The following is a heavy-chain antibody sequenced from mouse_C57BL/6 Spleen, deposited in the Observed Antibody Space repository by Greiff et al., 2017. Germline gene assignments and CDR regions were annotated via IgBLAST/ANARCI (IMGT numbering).Heavy chain of an antibody. CDR2: ISSGSSTI. Sequence: EVQRVESGGGLVKPGGSLKLSFAASGFTFSDYGMHWVRQAPEKGLEWVAYISSGSSTIYYADTVKGRFTISRDNAKTPLFLQMTSLRSEDTAMYYCAKTYYSISWFAYWGQGTLVTVSA. D-gene: IGHD2-10*01. CDR3: AKTYYSISWFAY. V-gene: IGHV5-17*01. J-gene: IGHJ3*01. CDR1: GFTFSDYG.